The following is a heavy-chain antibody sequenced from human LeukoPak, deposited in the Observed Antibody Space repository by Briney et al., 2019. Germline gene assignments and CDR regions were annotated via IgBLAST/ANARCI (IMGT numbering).Heavy chain of an antibody. Sequence: ASVKVSCKASGYTFTGYYMHWVRQAPGQGLEWMGRINPNSGGTNYAQKFQGRVTMTRDTSISTAYMELSRLRSDDTAVYYCARVSSYYYDSSGYYNYWGQGTLVTVSS. J-gene: IGHJ4*02. V-gene: IGHV1-2*06. CDR1: GYTFTGYY. CDR2: INPNSGGT. D-gene: IGHD3-22*01. CDR3: ARVSSYYYDSSGYYNY.